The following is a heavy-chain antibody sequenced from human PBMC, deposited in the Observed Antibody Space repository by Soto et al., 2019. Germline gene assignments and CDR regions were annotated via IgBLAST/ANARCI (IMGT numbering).Heavy chain of an antibody. V-gene: IGHV4-59*08. CDR2: IYYSGST. CDR3: ARLDDYDSSRYYHAIIDY. Sequence: PSETLSLTCTVSGGSISSYYWSWIRPPPGKGLEWIGYIYYSGSTNYYPSLKSRVTISVDTSKNQSSLKLSCVSAADTAVYYCARLDDYDSSRYYHAIIDYWGQGTLVTVSS. CDR1: GGSISSYY. D-gene: IGHD3-22*01. J-gene: IGHJ4*02.